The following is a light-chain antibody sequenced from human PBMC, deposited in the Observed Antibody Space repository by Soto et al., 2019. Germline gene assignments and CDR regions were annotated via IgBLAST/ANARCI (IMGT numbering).Light chain of an antibody. CDR3: QQYNSYWT. CDR2: KAS. CDR1: QSISGW. J-gene: IGKJ1*01. Sequence: DIQMTQSPSALSASVGDTFTITCRASQSISGWLAWYQQKPGKAPKLLIYKASSLESGVPSRFSGSGSGTEFTLTISSLQPDDFGTYYCQQYNSYWTFGQGTKVDIK. V-gene: IGKV1-5*03.